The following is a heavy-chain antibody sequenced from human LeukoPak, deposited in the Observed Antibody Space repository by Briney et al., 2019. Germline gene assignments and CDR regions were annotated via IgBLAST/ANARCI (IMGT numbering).Heavy chain of an antibody. CDR3: ARDNVIR. Sequence: GGSLRLSCAASGFTFTSYSMNWVRQAPGKGLEWVSTISGGGGSTYYADSVKGRFTISRDNSKNTLYLQMNSLRAEDTAVYYCARDNVIRWGQGTLVTVSS. V-gene: IGHV3-23*01. D-gene: IGHD3-16*02. CDR1: GFTFTSYS. CDR2: ISGGGGST. J-gene: IGHJ4*02.